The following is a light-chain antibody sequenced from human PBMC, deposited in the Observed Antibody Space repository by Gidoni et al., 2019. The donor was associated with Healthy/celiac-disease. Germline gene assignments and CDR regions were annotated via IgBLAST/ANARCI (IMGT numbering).Light chain of an antibody. V-gene: IGKV1-12*01. J-gene: IGKJ4*01. CDR1: QGISTW. CDR3: QHANSFART. Sequence: DTHITQSPSSVSASVGDRVSITCQSCQGISTWLAWYQQKPGEGPKLLIYAASSLQSGVPSRFSGGCAGTYFTLTISSLQPEYVATYYCQHANSFARTFGGGTKVEIK. CDR2: AAS.